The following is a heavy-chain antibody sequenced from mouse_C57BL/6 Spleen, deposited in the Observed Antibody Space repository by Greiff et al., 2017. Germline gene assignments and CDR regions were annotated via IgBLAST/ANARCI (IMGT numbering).Heavy chain of an antibody. CDR3: ARSNYSNYGRFAY. J-gene: IGHJ3*01. D-gene: IGHD2-5*01. V-gene: IGHV1-42*01. Sequence: EVQLQQSGPELVKPGASVKISCKASGYSFTGYYMNWVKQSPEKSLVWIGEINPSTGGTTYNQKFKAKATLTVDKSSSTAYMQLKSLTSEDSAVYYCARSNYSNYGRFAYWGQGTLVTVSA. CDR2: INPSTGGT. CDR1: GYSFTGYY.